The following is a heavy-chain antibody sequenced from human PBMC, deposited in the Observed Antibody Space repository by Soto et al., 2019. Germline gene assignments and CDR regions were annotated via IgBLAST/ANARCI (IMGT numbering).Heavy chain of an antibody. CDR2: IIPIFGTA. CDR1: GGTFSSYA. CDR3: ARGAHLNMIVVADAFDI. Sequence: ASVKVSCKASGGTFSSYAISWVRQAPGQGLEWMGGIIPIFGTANYAQKFQGRVTITADESTSTAYMELSSLRSEDTAVCYCARGAHLNMIVVADAFDIWGQGTMVTVSS. V-gene: IGHV1-69*13. J-gene: IGHJ3*02. D-gene: IGHD3-22*01.